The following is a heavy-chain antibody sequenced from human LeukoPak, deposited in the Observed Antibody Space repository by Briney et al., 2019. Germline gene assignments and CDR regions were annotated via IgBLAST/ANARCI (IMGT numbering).Heavy chain of an antibody. D-gene: IGHD2-15*01. V-gene: IGHV4-39*01. CDR2: IYYSGST. CDR3: ASLYCSGGSCYVNY. CDR1: GGPISSSSYY. Sequence: SETLSLTCTVSGGPISSSSYYWGWIRQPPGKGLEWIGSIYYSGSTYYNPSLKSRVTISVDTSKNQFSLKLSSVTAADTAAYYCASLYCSGGSCYVNYWGQGTLVTVSS. J-gene: IGHJ4*02.